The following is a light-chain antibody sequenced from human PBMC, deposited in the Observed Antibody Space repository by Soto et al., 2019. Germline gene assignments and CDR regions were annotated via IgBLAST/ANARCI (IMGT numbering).Light chain of an antibody. J-gene: IGKJ2*01. CDR1: HSISSW. CDR3: QQYKSYPHT. V-gene: IGKV1-5*03. Sequence: DIQITQSPSTLSASTGDTVTVTCRASHSISSWLAWYQQKPGKAPKLLIYRASSLESGVPSRFSGGGSGTEFTLTISSLQPDDCAAYYCQQYKSYPHTFGRGTKLEIK. CDR2: RAS.